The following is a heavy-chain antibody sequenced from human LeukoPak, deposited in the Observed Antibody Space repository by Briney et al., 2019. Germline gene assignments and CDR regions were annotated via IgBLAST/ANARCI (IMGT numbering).Heavy chain of an antibody. D-gene: IGHD6-13*01. Sequence: PGGSLRLSCAASGFTFSSYWMSWVRQAPGKGLEWVANIKQDGSKKYYVDSVKGRFTISRDNAKNSLYLQMNSLRAEDTAVYYCARDPYSSSWYPHYYYGMDVWGQGTTVTVSS. CDR2: IKQDGSKK. CDR1: GFTFSSYW. V-gene: IGHV3-7*01. J-gene: IGHJ6*02. CDR3: ARDPYSSSWYPHYYYGMDV.